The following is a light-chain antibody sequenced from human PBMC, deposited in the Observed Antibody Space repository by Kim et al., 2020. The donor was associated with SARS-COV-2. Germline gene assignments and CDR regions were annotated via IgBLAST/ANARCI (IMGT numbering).Light chain of an antibody. J-gene: IGKJ1*01. CDR1: RSISNY. V-gene: IGKV3-11*01. CDR3: QQRGNWPWT. Sequence: SVSPGERATLSCRASRSISNYLAWYQQKPGQPPRLLIYDASDRATGIPVRFSGSGSGTDFTLTISSLEPEDCAVYYCQQRGNWPWTFGQGTKLEI. CDR2: DAS.